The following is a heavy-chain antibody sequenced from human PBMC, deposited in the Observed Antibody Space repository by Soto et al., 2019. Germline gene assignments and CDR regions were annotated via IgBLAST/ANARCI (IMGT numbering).Heavy chain of an antibody. V-gene: IGHV4-31*03. CDR3: AREGGSGSYNWFDP. Sequence: SETLSLTCTVSGGSIGSGGYYWSWIRQHPGKGLEWIGYIYYSGSTYYNPSLKSRVTISVDTSKNQFSLKLSSVTAADTAVYYCAREGGSGSYNWFDPWGQGTLVTVSS. D-gene: IGHD3-10*01. CDR1: GGSIGSGGYY. CDR2: IYYSGST. J-gene: IGHJ5*02.